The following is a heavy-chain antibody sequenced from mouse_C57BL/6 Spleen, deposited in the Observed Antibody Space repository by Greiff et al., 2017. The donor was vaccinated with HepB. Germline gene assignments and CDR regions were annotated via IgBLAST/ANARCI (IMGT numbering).Heavy chain of an antibody. Sequence: VKLVESGPGLVAPSQSLSITCTVSGFSLTSYAISWVRQPPGKGLEWLGVIWTGGGTNYNSALKSRLSISKDNSKSQVFLKMNSLQTDDTARYYCARKKGDYYGSSYFDYWGQGTTLTVSS. D-gene: IGHD1-1*01. CDR3: ARKKGDYYGSSYFDY. CDR2: IWTGGGT. CDR1: GFSLTSYA. V-gene: IGHV2-9-1*01. J-gene: IGHJ2*01.